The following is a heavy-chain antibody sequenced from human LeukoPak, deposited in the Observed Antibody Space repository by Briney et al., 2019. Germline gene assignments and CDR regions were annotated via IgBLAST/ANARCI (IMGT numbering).Heavy chain of an antibody. V-gene: IGHV4-59*12. J-gene: IGHJ2*01. Sequence: SETLSLTCCVSGGSISSYCWSWIRQPPGKGLERSGFIYYSGSTNYNPSLKSRVTMSVDTSKNQFSLKLSSVTAADTAVYYCARGKRLRTTRQNWYFDLWGRGTLVTVSS. CDR1: GGSISSYC. CDR2: IYYSGST. CDR3: ARGKRLRTTRQNWYFDL. D-gene: IGHD4-17*01.